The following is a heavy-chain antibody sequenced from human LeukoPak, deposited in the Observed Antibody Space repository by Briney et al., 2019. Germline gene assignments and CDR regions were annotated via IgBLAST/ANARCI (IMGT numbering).Heavy chain of an antibody. J-gene: IGHJ4*02. Sequence: SGGSLRLSCAASGFTFSSYSMNWVRQAPGKGLEWVSYISSSSSTIYYADSVKGRFTISRDNAKNSLYLQMNSLRDEDTAVYYCARDRLDYYGSGSHYNSPSFDYWGQGTLVTVSS. V-gene: IGHV3-48*02. CDR3: ARDRLDYYGSGSHYNSPSFDY. CDR1: GFTFSSYS. D-gene: IGHD3-10*01. CDR2: ISSSSSTI.